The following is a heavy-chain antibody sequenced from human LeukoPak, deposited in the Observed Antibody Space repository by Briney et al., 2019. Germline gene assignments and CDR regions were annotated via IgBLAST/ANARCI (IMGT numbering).Heavy chain of an antibody. V-gene: IGHV3-23*01. CDR3: AKRRSIAAAGTQIDY. J-gene: IGHJ4*02. CDR1: GFTFSSYA. CDR2: ISGSGGST. D-gene: IGHD6-13*01. Sequence: GGSLRLSCAASGFTFSSYAMSWVRQAPGKGLEWVSAISGSGGSTYYADFVKGRFTISRDNSKNALYLQMNSLRAEDTAVYYCAKRRSIAAAGTQIDYWGQGTLVTVSS.